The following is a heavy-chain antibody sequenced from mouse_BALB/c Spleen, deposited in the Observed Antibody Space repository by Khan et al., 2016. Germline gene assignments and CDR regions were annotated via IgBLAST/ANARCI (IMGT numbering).Heavy chain of an antibody. CDR2: INTYTGEP. V-gene: IGHV9-3-1*01. Sequence: QIQLVQSGPELKKPGETVKIPCKAPGYTFTNYGMNRVKQAPGKGLKWMGWINTYTGEPTYADDFKGRFAFSLETSASTAYLQINNLKNEDTATYICARKGWSFAYWGQGALVTVSA. D-gene: IGHD3-3*01. CDR3: ARKGWSFAY. CDR1: GYTFTNYG. J-gene: IGHJ3*01.